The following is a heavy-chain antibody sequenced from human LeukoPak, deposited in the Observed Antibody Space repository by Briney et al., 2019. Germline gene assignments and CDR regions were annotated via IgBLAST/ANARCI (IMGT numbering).Heavy chain of an antibody. CDR1: GGTFSSYA. CDR3: ARGAGNYYYYYMDV. CDR2: IIPIFGTA. V-gene: IGHV1-69*05. Sequence: SVKVSCKASGGTFSSYAISWVRQAPGQGLEWMGGIIPIFGTANYAQKFQGRVMITTDESTSTAYMELSSLRSEDTAVYYCARGAGNYYYYYMDVWGKGTTVTVSS. J-gene: IGHJ6*03.